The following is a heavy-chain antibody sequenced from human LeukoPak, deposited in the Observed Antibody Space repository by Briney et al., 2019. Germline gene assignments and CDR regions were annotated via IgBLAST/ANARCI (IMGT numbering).Heavy chain of an antibody. CDR2: ISSSSSYI. CDR1: GFTFSSYS. V-gene: IGHV3-21*01. D-gene: IGHD3-22*01. CDR3: ARPPEDYYDRSGYYFDY. Sequence: KTGGSLRLSCAASGFTFSSYSMNWVRQAPGKGLEWVSSISSSSSYIYYADSVKGRFTISRDNAKNSLYLQMNSLRAEDTAVYYCARPPEDYYDRSGYYFDYWGQGTLVTVSS. J-gene: IGHJ4*02.